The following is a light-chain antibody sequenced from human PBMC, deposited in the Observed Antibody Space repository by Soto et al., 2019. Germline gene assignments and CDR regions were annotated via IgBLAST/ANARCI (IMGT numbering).Light chain of an antibody. J-gene: IGLJ1*01. Sequence: QSVLTQPPSVSGAPGQRVTISCTGSSSNIGAGYDVHWYQQLPGTAPKLLIYGNSNRPSEVPDRFSGSKSGTSASLAITGLQAEDEADYYCQSYDSSLSGPLMVFGTGTKVTVL. CDR1: SSNIGAGYD. V-gene: IGLV1-40*01. CDR3: QSYDSSLSGPLMV. CDR2: GNS.